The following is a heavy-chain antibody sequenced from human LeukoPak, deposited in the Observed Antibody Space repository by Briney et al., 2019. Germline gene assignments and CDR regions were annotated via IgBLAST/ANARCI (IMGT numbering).Heavy chain of an antibody. J-gene: IGHJ6*02. CDR2: MNPNSGNT. CDR1: GYTFTSYD. V-gene: IGHV1-8*01. CDR3: ARGSIVVVPAAINHYYYGMDV. D-gene: IGHD2-2*01. Sequence: ASVKVSCKASGYTFTSYDINWVRQATGQGLAWMGWMNPNSGNTGYAQKFQGRATMTRNASISTAYMELSSLRSEDTAVYYCARGSIVVVPAAINHYYYGMDVWGQGTTVTVSS.